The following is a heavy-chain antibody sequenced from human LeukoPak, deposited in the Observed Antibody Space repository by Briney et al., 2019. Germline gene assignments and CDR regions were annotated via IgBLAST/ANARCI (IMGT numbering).Heavy chain of an antibody. CDR3: AGPFSGRYNWFDP. Sequence: NPSETLSLTCTVSGGSISSSSYYWGWIRQPPGKGLEWIGSIYYSGSTYYNPSLKSRVTISVDTSKNQFSLKLTSVTAADTAKYYCAGPFSGRYNWFDPWGQGTLVTVSS. J-gene: IGHJ5*02. V-gene: IGHV4-39*07. CDR1: GGSISSSSYY. CDR2: IYYSGST. D-gene: IGHD1-1*01.